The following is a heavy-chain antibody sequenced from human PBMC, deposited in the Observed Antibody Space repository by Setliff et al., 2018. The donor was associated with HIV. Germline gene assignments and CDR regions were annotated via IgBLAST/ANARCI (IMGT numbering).Heavy chain of an antibody. CDR3: ARGGALLWFGESRKNWFDP. CDR1: GYTFTSYD. D-gene: IGHD3-10*01. Sequence: GASVKVSCKASGYTFTSYDINWVRQATGQGLEWMGWMNPNSGNTGYAQKFQGRVTMTRNTSISTAYMELSSLRSEDTAVYYCARGGALLWFGESRKNWFDPWGQGTLVTVS. CDR2: MNPNSGNT. V-gene: IGHV1-8*02. J-gene: IGHJ5*02.